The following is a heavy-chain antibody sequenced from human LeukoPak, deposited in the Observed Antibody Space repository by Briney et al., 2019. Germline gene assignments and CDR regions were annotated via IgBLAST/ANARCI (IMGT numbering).Heavy chain of an antibody. D-gene: IGHD2-15*01. J-gene: IGHJ3*02. CDR1: GFTFSDYY. Sequence: PGGSLRLSCAASGFTFSDYYMSWIRQAPGKGLEWVSYISSSGSTIYYADSVKGRFTISRDNAKNSLYLQMNSLRAEDTAVYYCARGRRYCSGGSCPAYDDAFDIWGQGTMVTVSS. V-gene: IGHV3-11*01. CDR2: ISSSGSTI. CDR3: ARGRRYCSGGSCPAYDDAFDI.